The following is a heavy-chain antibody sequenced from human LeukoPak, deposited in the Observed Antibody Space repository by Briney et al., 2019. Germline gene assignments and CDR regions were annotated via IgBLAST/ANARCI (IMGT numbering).Heavy chain of an antibody. D-gene: IGHD1-1*01. J-gene: IGHJ4*02. CDR2: INQSGIT. CDR3: ARERGKDLSPRLRRPQYFDY. V-gene: IGHV4-34*01. CDR1: GESFSAYY. Sequence: PSETLSLTCAVYGESFSAYYWSWIRQPPGKGLEWIGEINQSGITNYNPSLKSRVTISADTSKNQFSLKLSSVTAADTAVYYCARERGKDLSPRLRRPQYFDYWGQGTLLTVSS.